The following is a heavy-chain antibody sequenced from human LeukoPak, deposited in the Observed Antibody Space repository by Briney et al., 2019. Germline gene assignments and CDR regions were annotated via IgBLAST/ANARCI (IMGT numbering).Heavy chain of an antibody. V-gene: IGHV5-51*01. D-gene: IGHD3-22*01. CDR2: IYPGDPDT. Sequence: GESLKISCKGSGYSFTSYWIGWVRQMPGKGLEWMGIIYPGDPDTRYSSSFQGQVTISADKSINTAYLQWSSLKASDTAMYYCARQGYDSSGYYYVGFDYWGQGTLVTVSS. J-gene: IGHJ4*02. CDR3: ARQGYDSSGYYYVGFDY. CDR1: GYSFTSYW.